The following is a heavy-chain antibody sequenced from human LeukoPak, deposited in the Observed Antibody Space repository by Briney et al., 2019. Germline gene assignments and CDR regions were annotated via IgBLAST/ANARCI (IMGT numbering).Heavy chain of an antibody. J-gene: IGHJ5*02. CDR1: GFTFSSYA. D-gene: IGHD2-2*01. CDR3: AKELREYCSSTSCPNWIDP. CDR2: ISGSGGTT. Sequence: PGGSLRLSCAASGFTFSSYAMSWVRQAPGKGLEWVSAISGSGGTTYYADSVKGRFTISRDNSKNTLYLQMSSLRAEDTAVYYCAKELREYCSSTSCPNWIDPWGQGTLVTVSS. V-gene: IGHV3-23*01.